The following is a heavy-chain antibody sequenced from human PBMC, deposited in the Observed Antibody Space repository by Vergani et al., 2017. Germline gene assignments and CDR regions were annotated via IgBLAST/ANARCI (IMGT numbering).Heavy chain of an antibody. D-gene: IGHD2-2*01. V-gene: IGHV4-59*01. CDR2: IYYSGST. CDR3: ARDHCSSTSCYPSWFDP. CDR1: GGSISSYY. J-gene: IGHJ5*02. Sequence: QVQLQESGPGLVKPSETLSLTCTVSGGSISSYYWSWIRQPPGKGLEWIGYIYYSGSTNYNPSLKSRVTISVDTSKNQFPLKLSSVTAADTAVYYCARDHCSSTSCYPSWFDPWGQGTLVTVSS.